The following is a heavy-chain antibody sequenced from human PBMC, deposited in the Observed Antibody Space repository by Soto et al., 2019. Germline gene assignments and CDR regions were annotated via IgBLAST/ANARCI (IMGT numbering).Heavy chain of an antibody. CDR2: INAGNGNT. J-gene: IGHJ4*02. D-gene: IGHD2-2*01. V-gene: IGHV1-3*01. CDR1: GYTITSYA. Sequence: QVQLVQSGAEVKKPGASVKVSCKASGYTITSYAMHWVRQAPGQRLEWMGWINAGNGNTKYSQKFQGRVTITRDTSASTGYMELSSLRSEDTAVYYCARDPGITRCPDYWGQGTLVNVSP. CDR3: ARDPGITRCPDY.